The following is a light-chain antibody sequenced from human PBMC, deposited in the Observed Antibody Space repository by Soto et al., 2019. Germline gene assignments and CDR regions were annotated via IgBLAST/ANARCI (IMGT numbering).Light chain of an antibody. CDR1: QSVSNNY. J-gene: IGKJ3*01. V-gene: IGKV3D-20*02. CDR3: QQRSTWPPFS. CDR2: GAS. Sequence: EIVLTQSPGTLSLSPGARATLPGRASQSVSNNYLAWYQQKPGQAPRLLINGASSRATGIPDTFSGSGCGADFTLTISSLEPEDFAVYYCQQRSTWPPFSFGPGTKVDIK.